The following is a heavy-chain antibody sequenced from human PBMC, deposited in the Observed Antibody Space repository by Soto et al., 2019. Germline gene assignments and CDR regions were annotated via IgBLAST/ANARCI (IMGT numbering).Heavy chain of an antibody. CDR2: MYYSGST. V-gene: IGHV4-59*01. J-gene: IGHJ4*02. CDR3: ARAGAATLSDY. D-gene: IGHD2-15*01. Sequence: PSETMSLTSTVSGGYISNYDWSWIRQPPGKGLEWIGYMYYSGSTNYNPSLKSRVTISVDTSKNQFSLKLRSVTAADTAVYYCARAGAATLSDYWGQGTLVTVSS. CDR1: GGYISNYD.